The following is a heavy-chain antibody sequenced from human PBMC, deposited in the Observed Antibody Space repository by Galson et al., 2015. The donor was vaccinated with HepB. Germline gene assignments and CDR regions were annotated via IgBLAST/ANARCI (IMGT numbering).Heavy chain of an antibody. CDR3: ARERLRYFDWLFTLSAPVFDY. CDR1: GFTFSSYA. CDR2: ISYDGSNK. D-gene: IGHD3-9*01. Sequence: SLRLSCAASGFTFSSYAMHWVRQAPGKGLEWVAVISYDGSNKYYADSVKGRFTISRDNSKNTLYLQMNSLRAEDTAVYYCARERLRYFDWLFTLSAPVFDYCGQGTLVTVPS. V-gene: IGHV3-30-3*01. J-gene: IGHJ4*02.